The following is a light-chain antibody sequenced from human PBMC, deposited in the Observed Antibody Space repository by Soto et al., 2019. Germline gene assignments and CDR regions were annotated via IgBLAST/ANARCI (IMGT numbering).Light chain of an antibody. CDR2: VNS. CDR3: QSYDDSLSGFYV. V-gene: IGLV1-40*01. CDR1: SSNIGAGYE. J-gene: IGLJ1*01. Sequence: QSALTQPPSVSGAPGQRVTISCTGSSSNIGAGYEVHWYQQLPGTAPKLLIYVNSNRPSGVPDRFSGSKTGTSASLAITGLQAEDEADYYCQSYDDSLSGFYVFGSGTKLTVL.